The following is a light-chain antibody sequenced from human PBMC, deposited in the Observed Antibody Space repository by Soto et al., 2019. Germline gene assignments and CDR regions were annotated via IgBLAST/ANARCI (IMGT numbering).Light chain of an antibody. Sequence: ETVMTQSPATLSVSPGERATLSCRASQGVSSNLAWYQQKPGQAPRLLIYSASTRATGIPARFSGSGSGTEFTLTISSLQSEHFAVYYCQQYNNWPPITFGQGTKLEIK. CDR3: QQYNNWPPIT. CDR1: QGVSSN. V-gene: IGKV3-15*01. J-gene: IGKJ2*01. CDR2: SAS.